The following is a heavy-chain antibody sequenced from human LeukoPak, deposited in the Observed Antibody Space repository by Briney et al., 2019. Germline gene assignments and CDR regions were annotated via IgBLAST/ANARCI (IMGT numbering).Heavy chain of an antibody. CDR3: ARGDNWNSYYYYYMDV. CDR2: ISGSTSRT. J-gene: IGHJ6*03. CDR1: GFTFSNYG. Sequence: GGSLRLSCAASGFTFSNYGMSWVRQAPGKGLEWVSGISGSTSRTYYADSVKGRFTISRDNAENSLNLQMNSLRAEDTAVYYCARGDNWNSYYYYYMDVWGKGTTVTVFS. V-gene: IGHV3-23*01. D-gene: IGHD1-7*01.